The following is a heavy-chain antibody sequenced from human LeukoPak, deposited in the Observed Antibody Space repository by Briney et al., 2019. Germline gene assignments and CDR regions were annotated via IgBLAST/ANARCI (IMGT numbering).Heavy chain of an antibody. J-gene: IGHJ3*02. CDR2: IYYSGST. Sequence: SETLSLTCTVSGGSISSYYWSWIRQPPGKGLEWIGYIYYSGSTNYNPSLKSRVTISVDTSKNQFSLKLSSVTAADAPVYYCARELPLEIDGAFDIWGQGTMVTVSS. CDR1: GGSISSYY. V-gene: IGHV4-59*01. CDR3: ARELPLEIDGAFDI. D-gene: IGHD1-26*01.